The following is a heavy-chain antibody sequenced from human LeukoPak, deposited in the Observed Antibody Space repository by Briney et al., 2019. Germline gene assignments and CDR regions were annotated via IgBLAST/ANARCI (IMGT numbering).Heavy chain of an antibody. CDR2: ISYDGSNK. CDR1: GFPFSAFY. CDR3: ARDRTSSGWFFDY. D-gene: IGHD6-19*01. J-gene: IGHJ4*02. Sequence: PGGSLRLSCAASGFPFSAFYMSWVRQAPGKGLEWVAVISYDGSNKYYADSVRGRFSISRDNSKHTLYLQMNSLRPEDTAVYYCARDRTSSGWFFDYWGQGTLVIVSS. V-gene: IGHV3-30-3*01.